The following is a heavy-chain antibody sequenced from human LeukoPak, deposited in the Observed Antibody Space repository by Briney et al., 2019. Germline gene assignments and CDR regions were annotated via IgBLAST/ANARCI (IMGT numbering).Heavy chain of an antibody. CDR3: ARVFTTRVSQYYYYYYYMDV. CDR1: GFTFDDYG. CDR2: INWNGGST. Sequence: GGSLRLSCAASGFTFDDYGMSWVRQAPGKGLEWVSGINWNGGSTGYADSVKGRFTISRDNAKNSLYPQMNSLRAEDTALYYCARVFTTRVSQYYYYYYYMDVWGKGTTVTVSS. V-gene: IGHV3-20*04. J-gene: IGHJ6*03. D-gene: IGHD1-14*01.